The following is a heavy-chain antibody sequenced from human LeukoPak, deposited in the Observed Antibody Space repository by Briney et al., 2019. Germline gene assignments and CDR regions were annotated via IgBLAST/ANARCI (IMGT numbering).Heavy chain of an antibody. D-gene: IGHD1-1*01. Sequence: GSLRLSCAASWFTVSSNYMSWVRQAPGKGLEWVSVIYSGGSTYYADSVKGRFTISRDNSKNTLYLQMNSLRAEDTAVYYCARPGVTGYYYMDVWGKGTTVTVSS. CDR1: WFTVSSNY. V-gene: IGHV3-53*01. CDR3: ARPGVTGYYYMDV. CDR2: IYSGGST. J-gene: IGHJ6*03.